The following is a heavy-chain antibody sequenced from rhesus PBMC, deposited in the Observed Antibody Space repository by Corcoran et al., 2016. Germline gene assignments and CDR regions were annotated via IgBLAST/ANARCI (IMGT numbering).Heavy chain of an antibody. Sequence: QVQLQESGPGLVKPSETLSLTCAVSGGSISDDYYWSWIRQPPGKGLEWIGYIYGSGGGTNYNPSLKNRVTISIDTSKNQFSVKLSSVTAADTAVYYCARDLGGFDYWGQGVLVTVSS. V-gene: IGHV4-106*01. CDR1: GGSISDDYY. CDR2: IYGSGGGT. D-gene: IGHD3-34*01. CDR3: ARDLGGFDY. J-gene: IGHJ4*01.